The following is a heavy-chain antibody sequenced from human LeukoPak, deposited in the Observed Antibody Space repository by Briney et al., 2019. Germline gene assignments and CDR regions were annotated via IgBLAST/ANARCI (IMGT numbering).Heavy chain of an antibody. V-gene: IGHV4-39*07. CDR1: GGSISSRSHS. J-gene: IGHJ5*02. CDR2: LYYSGST. CDR3: ARGKGSGYYGSGSYSGWFDP. D-gene: IGHD3-10*01. Sequence: PSETLSLTCTVSGGSISSRSHSWGWIRQPPGKGLEWIGSLYYSGSTNYNPSLKSRVTISVDTSKNQFSLKLSSVTAADTAVYYCARGKGSGYYGSGSYSGWFDPWGQGTLVTVSS.